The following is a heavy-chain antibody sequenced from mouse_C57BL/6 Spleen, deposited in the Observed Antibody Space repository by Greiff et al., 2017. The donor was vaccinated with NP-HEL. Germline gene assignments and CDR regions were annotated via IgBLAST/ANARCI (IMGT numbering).Heavy chain of an antibody. D-gene: IGHD1-1*02. Sequence: EVQGVESGEGLVKPGGSLKLSCAASGFTFSSYAMSWVRQTPEKRLEWVAYISSGGDYIYYADTVKGRFTISRDNARNTLYLQRSSLKAEDTARYYWTRDHGGHWYFDVGGTGTTVTVSS. CDR2: ISSGGDYI. CDR3: TRDHGGHWYFDV. J-gene: IGHJ1*03. CDR1: GFTFSSYA. V-gene: IGHV5-9-1*02.